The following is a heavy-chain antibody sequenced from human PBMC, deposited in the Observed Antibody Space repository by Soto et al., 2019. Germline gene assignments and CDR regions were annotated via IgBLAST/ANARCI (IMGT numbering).Heavy chain of an antibody. J-gene: IGHJ5*02. V-gene: IGHV3-30*18. D-gene: IGHD2-15*01. CDR3: AKAGSRGGTGGWFDP. CDR1: GFTFSSYG. Sequence: QVQLVESGGGVVQPGRSLRLSCAASGFTFSSYGMHWVRQAPGKGLEWVAVISYDGSNKYYADSVKGRFTISRDNSKNTLYLQMNSLRAEDTAVYYCAKAGSRGGTGGWFDPWGQGTLVTVSS. CDR2: ISYDGSNK.